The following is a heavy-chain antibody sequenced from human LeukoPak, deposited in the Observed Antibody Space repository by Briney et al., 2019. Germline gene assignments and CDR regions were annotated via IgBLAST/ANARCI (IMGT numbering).Heavy chain of an antibody. Sequence: GGSLRLSGAASGFTFSSYSMNWVRQAPGKGLEWVSSISSSSSYIYYADSVKGRFTISRDNAKNSLYLQMNSLRAEDTAVYYCARDRRGNWNDVSVFFDYWGQGTLVTVSS. D-gene: IGHD1-20*01. J-gene: IGHJ4*02. CDR1: GFTFSSYS. V-gene: IGHV3-21*01. CDR3: ARDRRGNWNDVSVFFDY. CDR2: ISSSSSYI.